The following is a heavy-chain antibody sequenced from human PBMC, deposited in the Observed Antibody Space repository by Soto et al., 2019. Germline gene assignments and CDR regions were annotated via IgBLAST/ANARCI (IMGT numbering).Heavy chain of an antibody. CDR1: GVSLSTSGVG. D-gene: IGHD3-3*01. CDR2: IYWNDDK. Sequence: SGRRLGNPRQTLTLTCTFSGVSLSTSGVGVGWIRQPPGKALEWLALIYWNDDKRCSPSLESSLAITKDASTNHVVLTMTNMNPVDTHTYYCAHTPAPCPDYDFWSASTAYFDYWGQGNLVTVSS. J-gene: IGHJ4*02. V-gene: IGHV2-5*01. CDR3: AHTPAPCPDYDFWSASTAYFDY.